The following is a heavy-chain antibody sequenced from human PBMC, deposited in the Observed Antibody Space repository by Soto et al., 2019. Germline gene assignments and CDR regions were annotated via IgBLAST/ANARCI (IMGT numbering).Heavy chain of an antibody. CDR3: TALEPDKQWLVRGAAEYFQH. V-gene: IGHV3-15*07. Sequence: EVQLVESGGGLVKPGGSLRLSCAASGFTFSNAWMNWVRRAPVKGLEWVGRIKSKTDGGTTDYAAPVKGRFTISRDDSKNTLSLQMNSLKTEDTAVYYCTALEPDKQWLVRGAAEYFQHWGQGTLVTVSS. CDR1: GFTFSNAW. J-gene: IGHJ1*01. CDR2: IKSKTDGGTT. D-gene: IGHD6-19*01.